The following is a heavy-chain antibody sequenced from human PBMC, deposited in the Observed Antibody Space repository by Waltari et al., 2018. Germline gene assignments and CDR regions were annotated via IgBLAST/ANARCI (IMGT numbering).Heavy chain of an antibody. CDR1: GYTLTELS. CDR3: ATDSFYCSGGSCPPNWFDP. Sequence: QVQLVQSGAEVKKPGASVKVSCKVSGYTLTELSMHWVRQAPGKGLEWMGGFDPEDGETIYAQKCQGRVTMTEDTSTDTAYMELSSLRSEDTAVYYCATDSFYCSGGSCPPNWFDPWGQGTLVTVSS. J-gene: IGHJ5*02. V-gene: IGHV1-24*01. CDR2: FDPEDGET. D-gene: IGHD2-15*01.